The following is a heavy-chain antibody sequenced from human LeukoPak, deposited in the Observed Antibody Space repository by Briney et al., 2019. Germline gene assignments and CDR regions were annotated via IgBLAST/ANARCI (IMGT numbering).Heavy chain of an antibody. CDR2: IIPILGIA. CDR3: ALRPGITGTASFDY. D-gene: IGHD1-7*01. CDR1: GGTSSSNA. V-gene: IGHV1-69*10. Sequence: ASVKVSCKASGGTSSSNAISWVRQAPGQGLEWMGRIIPILGIANYAQKFQGRVTITADKSTSTAYMELSSLRSEDTAVYYCALRPGITGTASFDYWGQGTLVTVSS. J-gene: IGHJ4*02.